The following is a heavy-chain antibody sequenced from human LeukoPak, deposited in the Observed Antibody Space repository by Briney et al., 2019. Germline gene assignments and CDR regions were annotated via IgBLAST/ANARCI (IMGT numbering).Heavy chain of an antibody. J-gene: IGHJ4*02. CDR2: INHSGSA. D-gene: IGHD2-15*01. Sequence: SETLSLTCAVYGGSFSGYYWSWIRQPPGKGLEWIGEINHSGSANYNPSLKSRVTISVDTSKNQFSLKLSSVTAADTAVYYCARVTKIFARVDYWGQGTLVTVSS. V-gene: IGHV4-34*01. CDR3: ARVTKIFARVDY. CDR1: GGSFSGYY.